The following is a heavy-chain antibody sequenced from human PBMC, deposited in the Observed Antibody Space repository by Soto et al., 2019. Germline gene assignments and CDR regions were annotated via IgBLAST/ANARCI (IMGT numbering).Heavy chain of an antibody. CDR2: IIPLFGKP. CDR1: GGIFSNYG. Sequence: SVKVSCKASGGIFSNYGFSWVRQAPGQGLEWRGGIIPLFGKPSYAQKFQGRLIISADASTNRAYLDLYSLTTEDAGIYYCALFESDDDVWGSFRSWGQGTPVTVSS. CDR3: ALFESDDDVWGSFRS. D-gene: IGHD3-16*01. V-gene: IGHV1-69*13. J-gene: IGHJ5*02.